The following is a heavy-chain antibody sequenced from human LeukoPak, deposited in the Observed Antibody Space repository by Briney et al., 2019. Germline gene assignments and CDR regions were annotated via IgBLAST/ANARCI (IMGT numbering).Heavy chain of an antibody. Sequence: SETLSLTCAVYGGSFSGYYWSWIRQPPGKGLEWIGEINHSGSTNYNPSLKSRVTISVDTSENQFSLKLSSVTAADTAVYYCARVTTGGYYNCWGQGTLVTVSS. CDR1: GGSFSGYY. V-gene: IGHV4-34*01. J-gene: IGHJ4*02. CDR3: ARVTTGGYYNC. CDR2: INHSGST. D-gene: IGHD3-22*01.